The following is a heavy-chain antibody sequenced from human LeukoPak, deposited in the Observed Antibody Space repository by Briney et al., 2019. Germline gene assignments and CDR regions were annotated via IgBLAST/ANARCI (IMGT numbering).Heavy chain of an antibody. CDR1: GYTFTSYH. D-gene: IGHD2-15*01. J-gene: IGHJ4*02. CDR3: AREGYCSGGSCYGFDY. CDR2: MNPNSGNT. V-gene: IGHV1-8*01. Sequence: ASVKVSCKASGYTFTSYHINWVRQATGQGLEWMGWMNPNSGNTGYAQKFQGRVTMTRDMSTSTVYMELSSLRSEDTAVYYCAREGYCSGGSCYGFDYWGQGTLVTVSS.